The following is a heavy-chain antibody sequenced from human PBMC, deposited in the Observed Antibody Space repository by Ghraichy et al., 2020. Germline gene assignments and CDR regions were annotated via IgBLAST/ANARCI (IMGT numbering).Heavy chain of an antibody. CDR3: ARDPGHIVVGTPIRGGMDV. D-gene: IGHD2-21*02. CDR1: GFTFSNYN. CDR2: IYSSSSYI. J-gene: IGHJ6*02. V-gene: IGHV3-21*01. Sequence: GGSLRLSCAASGFTFSNYNMNWVRQAPGKGLEWVSAIYSSSSYIYYADLVKGRFSISRDNAKNSLYLQMNSLRAEDTAVYYCARDPGHIVVGTPIRGGMDVWGQGTTVTVSS.